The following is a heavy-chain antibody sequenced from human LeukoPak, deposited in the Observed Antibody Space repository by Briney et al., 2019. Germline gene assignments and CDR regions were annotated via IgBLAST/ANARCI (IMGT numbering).Heavy chain of an antibody. V-gene: IGHV3-9*03. J-gene: IGHJ3*02. CDR3: AKDILRFLESGTFDI. CDR1: GFTFDDYA. Sequence: PGGSLRLSCAASGFTFDDYAMHWVRQAPGKGLEWVSGINWNSGRIGYADSVKGRFTISRDNAKNSLYLQMNSLRAEDMAFYYCAKDILRFLESGTFDIWGQGTMVTVSS. D-gene: IGHD3-3*01. CDR2: INWNSGRI.